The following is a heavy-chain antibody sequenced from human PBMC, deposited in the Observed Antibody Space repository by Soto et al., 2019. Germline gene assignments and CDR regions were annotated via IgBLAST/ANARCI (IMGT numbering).Heavy chain of an antibody. CDR3: ARKAWVRFDY. J-gene: IGHJ4*02. CDR2: VFHTGNT. CDR1: GGSMTRSVW. D-gene: IGHD7-27*01. V-gene: IGHV4-4*02. Sequence: LSLTCTVSGGSMTRSVWWTWVRQPPGKGLEWIGEVFHTGNTNYNPSLKSRVTMSVDKSTNEFSLKVTSVTAADTAIYYCARKAWVRFDYWGQGALVTVSS.